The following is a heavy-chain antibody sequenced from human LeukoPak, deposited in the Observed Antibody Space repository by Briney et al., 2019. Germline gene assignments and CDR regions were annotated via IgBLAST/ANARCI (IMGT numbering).Heavy chain of an antibody. CDR1: GFTFSRYW. CDR2: INPDGSEK. Sequence: PGGSLRLSCAVSGFTFSRYWMSWVRRAPGKGLEWVASINPDGSEKYYVDSVKGRFTISRDNAKNSLYLQMNSLRAEDTAVYYCARDFGTIVVVPSIVDWGQGTLVTVSS. CDR3: ARDFGTIVVVPSIVD. V-gene: IGHV3-7*01. D-gene: IGHD2-21*02. J-gene: IGHJ4*02.